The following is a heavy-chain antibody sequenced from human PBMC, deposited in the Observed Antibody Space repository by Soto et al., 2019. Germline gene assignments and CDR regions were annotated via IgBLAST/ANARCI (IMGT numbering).Heavy chain of an antibody. J-gene: IGHJ4*02. Sequence: EVQLVESGGGLVQPGGSLRLSCAASGFTFSRYWMHWVRQAPGKGLVWVSRINSDGSSTSYADSVKGRFTISRDNAKNTLYMQMNSLRADYTAVYYCVRTSLVVAAATREDYWGQGTLVTVSS. CDR2: INSDGSST. CDR1: GFTFSRYW. V-gene: IGHV3-74*01. CDR3: VRTSLVVAAATREDY. D-gene: IGHD2-15*01.